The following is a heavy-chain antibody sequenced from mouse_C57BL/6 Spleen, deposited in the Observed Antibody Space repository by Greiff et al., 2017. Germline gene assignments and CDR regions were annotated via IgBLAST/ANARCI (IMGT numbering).Heavy chain of an antibody. V-gene: IGHV1-80*01. CDR2: IYPGDGDT. CDR3: ARKENDGYEGY. J-gene: IGHJ2*01. CDR1: GYAFSSYW. Sequence: QVQLQQSGAELVKPGASVKISCKASGYAFSSYWMNWVKQRPGKGLEWIGQIYPGDGDTKYNGKFKGKATLTADKSSSTAYMQLSSLTSEDSAVYFCARKENDGYEGYWGQGTTLTVSS. D-gene: IGHD2-3*01.